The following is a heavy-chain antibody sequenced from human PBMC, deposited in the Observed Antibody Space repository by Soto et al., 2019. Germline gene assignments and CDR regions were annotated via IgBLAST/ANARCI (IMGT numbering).Heavy chain of an antibody. D-gene: IGHD6-13*01. Sequence: SVKVSCPASGGTFSSYAISWVLQAPGQGLEWMGGIIPIFGTANYAQKFQGRVTITADESTSTAYMELSSLRSEETAVYYCARVYLRHSKNSSRPLSAFDELGQGTLGT. J-gene: IGHJ4*02. CDR3: ARVYLRHSKNSSRPLSAFDE. V-gene: IGHV1-69*13. CDR2: IIPIFGTA. CDR1: GGTFSSYA.